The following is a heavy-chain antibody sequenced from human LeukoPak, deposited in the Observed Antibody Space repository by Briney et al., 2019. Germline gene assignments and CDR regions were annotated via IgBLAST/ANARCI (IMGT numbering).Heavy chain of an antibody. D-gene: IGHD6-19*01. Sequence: ASVKVSCKASGYTFTSYYMHWVRQAPGQGLEWMGIINPSGGSTRYAQKFHGRVTMTRDMSTSTVYMELSSLRSEDTAVYYCTSLLADLQGYYFDYWGQGTLVTVSS. V-gene: IGHV1-46*01. CDR2: INPSGGST. CDR1: GYTFTSYY. CDR3: TSLLADLQGYYFDY. J-gene: IGHJ4*02.